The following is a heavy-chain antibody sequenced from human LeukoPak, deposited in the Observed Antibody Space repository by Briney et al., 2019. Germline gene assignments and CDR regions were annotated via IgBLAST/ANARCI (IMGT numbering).Heavy chain of an antibody. V-gene: IGHV4-34*01. J-gene: IGHJ4*02. CDR2: INHSGST. Sequence: SEPLSLTCAVYGGSFSGYYWSWIRQPPGKGLEWIGEINHSGSTNYNPSLKSRVTISVDTSKNQFSLKLSSVTAADTAVYYCASEYCSGGSCYSLYFDYWGQGTLVTVSS. CDR1: GGSFSGYY. CDR3: ASEYCSGGSCYSLYFDY. D-gene: IGHD2-15*01.